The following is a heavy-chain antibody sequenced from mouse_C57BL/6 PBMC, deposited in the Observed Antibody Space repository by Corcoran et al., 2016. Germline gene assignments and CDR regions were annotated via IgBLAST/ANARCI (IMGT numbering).Heavy chain of an antibody. CDR2: ISYDGSN. CDR3: AREDYDYDRYFDV. J-gene: IGHJ1*03. CDR1: GYSITSGYY. V-gene: IGHV3-6*01. Sequence: DVQLQESGPGLVKPSQSLSLTCSVTGYSITSGYYWNWIRQFPGNKLEWMGYISYDGSNNYNPSLKNRISITRDTSKNQFFLKLNSVTTEDTATYYCAREDYDYDRYFDVWGTGTTVTVSS. D-gene: IGHD2-4*01.